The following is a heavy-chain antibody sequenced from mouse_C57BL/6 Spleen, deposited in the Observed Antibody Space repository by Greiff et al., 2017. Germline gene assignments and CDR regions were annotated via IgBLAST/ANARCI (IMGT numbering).Heavy chain of an antibody. Sequence: EVKLVESGEGLVKPGGSLKLSCAASGYTFSSYAMSWVRQTPEKRLEWVAYISSGGDYIYYADTVKGRFTISRDNARNTLYLQMSSLKSEDTAMYYCTRDEGSFDYWGQGTTLTVSS. J-gene: IGHJ2*01. V-gene: IGHV5-9-1*02. CDR2: ISSGGDYI. CDR1: GYTFSSYA. CDR3: TRDEGSFDY. D-gene: IGHD1-1*01.